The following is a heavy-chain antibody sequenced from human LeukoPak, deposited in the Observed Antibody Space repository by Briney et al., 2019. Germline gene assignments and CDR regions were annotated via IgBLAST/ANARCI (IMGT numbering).Heavy chain of an antibody. CDR2: IYHSGST. Sequence: KPSETLSLTCAVSGGSISSGGYSWSWIRQPPGKGLEWIGYIYHSGSTYYNPSLKSRVTISVDRSKNQFSLKLSSVTAADTAVYYCARGVAAAGRQQIDYWGQGTLVTVSS. J-gene: IGHJ4*02. V-gene: IGHV4-30-2*01. CDR3: ARGVAAAGRQQIDY. D-gene: IGHD6-13*01. CDR1: GGSISSGGYS.